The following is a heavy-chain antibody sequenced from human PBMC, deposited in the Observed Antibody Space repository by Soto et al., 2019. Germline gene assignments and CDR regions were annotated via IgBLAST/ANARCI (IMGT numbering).Heavy chain of an antibody. V-gene: IGHV4-34*01. Sequence: QVQLQQWGAGLLKPSETLSLTCAVYGGSFSGYYWSWIRQPLGKGLEWIGEINHSGSTNYNPSLKSRVTISVDTSKNQFSLKLSSVTAADTAVYYCARGGITIFGVARNYFDYWGQGTLVTVSS. CDR2: INHSGST. D-gene: IGHD3-3*01. J-gene: IGHJ4*02. CDR3: ARGGITIFGVARNYFDY. CDR1: GGSFSGYY.